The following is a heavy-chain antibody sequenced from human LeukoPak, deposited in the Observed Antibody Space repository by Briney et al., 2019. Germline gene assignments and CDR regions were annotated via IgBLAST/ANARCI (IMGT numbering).Heavy chain of an antibody. CDR2: IYYSGST. V-gene: IGHV4-30-4*08. D-gene: IGHD3-22*01. CDR1: GGSISSGDYY. Sequence: SQTLSLTCTVSGGSISSGDYYWSWIRQPPGKGLEWIGYIYYSGSTYYNPSLKSRVTISVDTSKNQFSLKLSSVTAADTAVYYCAGGNALYYYDSSGSLDYWGQGTLVTVSS. CDR3: AGGNALYYYDSSGSLDY. J-gene: IGHJ4*02.